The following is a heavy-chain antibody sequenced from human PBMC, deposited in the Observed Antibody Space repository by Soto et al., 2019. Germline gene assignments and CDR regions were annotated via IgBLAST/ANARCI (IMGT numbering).Heavy chain of an antibody. CDR1: GGTFSSYA. D-gene: IGHD2-15*01. Sequence: QVQLVQSGAEVKKPGSSVKVSCKASGGTFSSYAISWVLQAPGQGLEWMGGIIPISGTANYAQKFQGRVTITADKSTSKPYMELSSLRSEDTAVYYCARDVGLSQLLLRLAGWFAPWGQGTPVAVSS. CDR2: IIPISGTA. CDR3: ARDVGLSQLLLRLAGWFAP. V-gene: IGHV1-69*06. J-gene: IGHJ5*02.